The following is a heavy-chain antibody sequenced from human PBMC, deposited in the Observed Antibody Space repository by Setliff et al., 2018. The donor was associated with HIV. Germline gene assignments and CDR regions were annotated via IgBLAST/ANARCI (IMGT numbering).Heavy chain of an antibody. J-gene: IGHJ6*02. V-gene: IGHV1-18*01. CDR3: ARLGSGWSDSYYYAMDV. D-gene: IGHD6-19*01. CDR1: GYTFTSYG. Sequence: ASVKVSCKASGYTFTSYGISWVRQAPGQGPEWMGWISTYGDETSSSQNLQGRLTMTTDTSTGTAYMELRSLRSDDTAAYFCARLGSGWSDSYYYAMDVWGQGTTVTVSS. CDR2: ISTYGDET.